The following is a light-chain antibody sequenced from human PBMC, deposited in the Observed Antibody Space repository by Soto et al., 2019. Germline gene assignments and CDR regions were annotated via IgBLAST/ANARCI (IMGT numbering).Light chain of an antibody. CDR1: QSISSN. CDR3: QQYNDWPPWT. CDR2: GAS. J-gene: IGKJ1*01. V-gene: IGKV3-15*01. Sequence: EIVMTQSPATLSLSPGERATLYCRASQSISSNLAWYQQKPGQAPMLLIDGASTRATGIPARFRGSGSGTDFTLTINSLQSEDFAVYYCQQYNDWPPWTFGQGTKVEIK.